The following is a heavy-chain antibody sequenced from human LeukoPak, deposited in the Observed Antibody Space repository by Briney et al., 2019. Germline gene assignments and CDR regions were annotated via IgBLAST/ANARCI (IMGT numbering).Heavy chain of an antibody. D-gene: IGHD1-1*01. Sequence: SETPSLTCTVSGGSISSYYWSWIRQPPGKGLEWIGYIYYSGSTNYNPSLKSRVTISVDTSKNQFSLKLSSVTAADTAVYYCAATPSDVETFKKPIDYWGQGTLVTVSS. CDR1: GGSISSYY. J-gene: IGHJ4*02. V-gene: IGHV4-59*12. CDR2: IYYSGST. CDR3: AATPSDVETFKKPIDY.